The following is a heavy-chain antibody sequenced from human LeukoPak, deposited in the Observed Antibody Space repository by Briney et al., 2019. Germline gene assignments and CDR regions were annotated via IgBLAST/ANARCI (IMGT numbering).Heavy chain of an antibody. Sequence: SVKVSCKASGGTFSSYTISWVRQAPGQGLEWMGRITPILGIANYAQKFQGRVTITADKSTNTAYMELSSLRSEDTAVYYCAREGTYCSSTSCYAYFDYWGQGTLVTVSS. CDR3: AREGTYCSSTSCYAYFDY. V-gene: IGHV1-69*04. CDR1: GGTFSSYT. D-gene: IGHD2-2*01. CDR2: ITPILGIA. J-gene: IGHJ4*02.